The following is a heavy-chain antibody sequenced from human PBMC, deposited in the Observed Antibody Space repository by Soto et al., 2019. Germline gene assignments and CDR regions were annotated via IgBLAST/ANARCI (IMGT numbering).Heavy chain of an antibody. D-gene: IGHD1-7*01. CDR1: GYTFTSYD. CDR3: ARGELELRNYYYYMDV. J-gene: IGHJ6*03. CDR2: MNPNSGNT. Sequence: XSVKVSCKASGYTFTSYDINLVRHTTGQGLEWMGWMNPNSGNTGYAQKFQGRVTMTRNTSISTAYMELSSLRSEDTAVYYCARGELELRNYYYYMDVWGKGTTVTVSS. V-gene: IGHV1-8*01.